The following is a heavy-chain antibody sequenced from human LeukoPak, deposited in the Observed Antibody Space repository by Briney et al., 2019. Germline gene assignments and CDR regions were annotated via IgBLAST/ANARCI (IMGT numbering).Heavy chain of an antibody. CDR2: IWSDGTNQ. CDR3: AKDAQRGFDYSNSLES. J-gene: IGHJ5*01. CDR1: GFTFSSYG. Sequence: GGSLRLSCAASGFTFSSYGMHWVRQAPGKGLEWVAVIWSDGTNQYYADSVKGRFTISRDDSGNTVYLQMNSLRPEDTGVYYCAKDAQRGFDYSNSLESWGQGTPVTVST. V-gene: IGHV3-33*06. D-gene: IGHD4-11*01.